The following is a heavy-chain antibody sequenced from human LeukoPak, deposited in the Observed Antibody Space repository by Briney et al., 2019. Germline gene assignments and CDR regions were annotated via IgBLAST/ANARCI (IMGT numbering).Heavy chain of an antibody. CDR2: INHSGRT. Sequence: SETLSLTCAVDGGSFSGYYWSWIRQPPGKRLEWIGEINHSGRTNYNPSLKRRVTMSVDTSNKQISLQMNSVTAADTAVYFCARVAGGRWVQLNLGNTPFDIWGQGTPVTVSS. V-gene: IGHV4-34*01. CDR1: GGSFSGYY. J-gene: IGHJ4*02. D-gene: IGHD5-24*01. CDR3: ARVAGGRWVQLNLGNTPFDI.